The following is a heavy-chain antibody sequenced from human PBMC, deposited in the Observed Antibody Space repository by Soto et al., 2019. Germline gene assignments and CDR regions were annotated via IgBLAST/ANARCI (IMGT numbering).Heavy chain of an antibody. CDR1: GGAVSSGTYY. V-gene: IGHV4-61*01. J-gene: IGHJ5*02. CDR3: TRGPPRVQWFDP. CDR2: IYFTGST. Sequence: TLSLTCTVSGGAVSSGTYYWSWIRQPPGKGLEWIGHIYFTGSTNYNPSLKSRVTMSLDTSRNQFSLKLSSVTAADTAVYYCTRGPPRVQWFDPWGLGTLVTVSS.